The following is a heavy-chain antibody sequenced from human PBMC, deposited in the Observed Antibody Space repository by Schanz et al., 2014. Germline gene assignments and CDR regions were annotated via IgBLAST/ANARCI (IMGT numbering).Heavy chain of an antibody. CDR2: ISDYNGNT. CDR3: ARGSPPYCTSTSCYLEP. V-gene: IGHV1-18*01. D-gene: IGHD2-2*01. J-gene: IGHJ5*02. CDR1: GYTFTNYG. Sequence: QVQLLQSGAEVKKPGASVTVSCKASGYTFTNYGISWVRQAPGQGLEWMGWISDYNGNTNYAQKLQGRVTMTTDTSTSTAYMELRSLRSDDTAVYYCARGSPPYCTSTSCYLEPWGQGTLVTVSS.